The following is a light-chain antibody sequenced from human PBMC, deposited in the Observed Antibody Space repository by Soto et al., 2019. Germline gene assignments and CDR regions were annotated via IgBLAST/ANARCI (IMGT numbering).Light chain of an antibody. V-gene: IGKV1-6*01. CDR2: AAS. CDR3: HQDYSYPRT. J-gene: IGKJ1*01. Sequence: ATQMTQSPSSLSASVGDRVTITCRASQGIRNDLGWYQQKPGKPPKLLIYAASILESGVPSRFSGSGSGTDFTLTISSLQPEDFATYFCHQDYSYPRTFGQGTKVEIK. CDR1: QGIRND.